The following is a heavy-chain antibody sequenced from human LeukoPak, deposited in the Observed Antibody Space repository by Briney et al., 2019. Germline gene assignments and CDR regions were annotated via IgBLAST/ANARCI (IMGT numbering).Heavy chain of an antibody. CDR3: ARVPPTVSDYYYYYYMDV. CDR1: GGTFSSYA. V-gene: IGHV1-69*05. Sequence: SVKVSCKASGGTFSSYAISWVRQAPGQGLERMGGIIPIFGTANYAQKFQGRVTITTDESTSTAYMELSSLRSEDTAVYYCARVPPTVSDYYYYYYMDVWGKGTTVTVSS. J-gene: IGHJ6*03. D-gene: IGHD4-11*01. CDR2: IIPIFGTA.